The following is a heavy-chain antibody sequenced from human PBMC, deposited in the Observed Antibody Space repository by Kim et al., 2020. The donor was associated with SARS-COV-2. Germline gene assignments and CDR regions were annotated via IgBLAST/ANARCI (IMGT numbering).Heavy chain of an antibody. CDR3: ARAYGSGSFGDNWFDP. V-gene: IGHV3-33*05. J-gene: IGHJ5*02. Sequence: GGSLRLSCAASGFTFSSYGMHWVRQAPGKGLEWVAVISYDGSNKYYADSVKGRFTTSRDNSKNTLYLQMNSLRAEDTAVYYCARAYGSGSFGDNWFDPWGQGTLVTVSS. CDR2: ISYDGSNK. D-gene: IGHD3-10*01. CDR1: GFTFSSYG.